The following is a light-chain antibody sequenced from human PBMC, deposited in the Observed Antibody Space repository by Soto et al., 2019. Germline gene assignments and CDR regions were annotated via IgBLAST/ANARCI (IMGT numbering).Light chain of an antibody. CDR3: QQYNTWPPWT. V-gene: IGKV3-15*01. CDR1: QSVGSN. CDR2: GVS. Sequence: IVMTQSPATLSVSPGERATLSCWASQSVGSNLAWYQQKPGQAPRLLIHGVSTRATGIPARFSGSGSVTEFTLTIDRLQSEDFAVYYCQQYNTWPPWTFGQGTKVEFK. J-gene: IGKJ1*01.